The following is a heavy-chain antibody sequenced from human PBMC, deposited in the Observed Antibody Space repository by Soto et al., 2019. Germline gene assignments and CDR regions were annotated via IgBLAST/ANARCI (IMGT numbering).Heavy chain of an antibody. V-gene: IGHV1-18*01. J-gene: IGHJ4*02. CDR1: GYSFATHG. CDR3: ARDGQFDY. CDR2: INSYNGNT. Sequence: ASVKVSCKASGYSFATHGIAWVRQAPGQGLEWMGWINSYNGNTRYAQKFQGRVTMTTETSTSTAHMELRSLGSDDTAVHYCARDGQFDYWGQGALVTVSS.